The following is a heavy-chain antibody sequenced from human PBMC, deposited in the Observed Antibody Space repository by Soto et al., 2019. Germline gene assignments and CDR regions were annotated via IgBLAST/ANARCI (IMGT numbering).Heavy chain of an antibody. CDR1: GFTFRSYV. CDR2: ISSSSTYT. Sequence: GGSLRLSCAASGFTFRSYVMTWVRQAPGKGLEWISDISSSSTYTNYADSVKGRFSISRDNAKNSLYLQMNSLRVEDTAVYYCARDREYSYGYTNYWGQGTLVTVSS. CDR3: ARDREYSYGYTNY. J-gene: IGHJ4*02. V-gene: IGHV3-21*05. D-gene: IGHD5-18*01.